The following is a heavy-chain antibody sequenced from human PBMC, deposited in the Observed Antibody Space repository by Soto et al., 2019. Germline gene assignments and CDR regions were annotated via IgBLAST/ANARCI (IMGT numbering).Heavy chain of an antibody. CDR2: IYFTGST. D-gene: IGHD3-22*01. J-gene: IGHJ4*02. CDR1: GGSISSYY. V-gene: IGHV4-59*01. Sequence: LETLSLTCTVSGGSISSYYWSWIRQPPGKGLEWIGYIYFTGSTNYNPSLKSRVTISVDTSKIQFSLKLSSVTAADTAVYYCARGREYYDSSGYHYYFDYWGQGTLVTVSS. CDR3: ARGREYYDSSGYHYYFDY.